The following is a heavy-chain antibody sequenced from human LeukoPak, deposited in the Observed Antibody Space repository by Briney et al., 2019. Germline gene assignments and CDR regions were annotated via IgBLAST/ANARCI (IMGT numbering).Heavy chain of an antibody. Sequence: KPSETLSLTCTVSGGSISSYYWSWIRQPPGKGLEWIGYIYYSGSTNYNPSLKSRVTISVDTSKNQFSLKLSSVTAADTAVYYCARSGWDIVVVPAAFFDYWGQGTLVTVSS. J-gene: IGHJ4*02. V-gene: IGHV4-59*08. CDR1: GGSISSYY. CDR2: IYYSGST. CDR3: ARSGWDIVVVPAAFFDY. D-gene: IGHD2-2*01.